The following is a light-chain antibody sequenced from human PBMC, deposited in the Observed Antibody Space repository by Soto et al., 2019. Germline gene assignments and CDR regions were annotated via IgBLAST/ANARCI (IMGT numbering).Light chain of an antibody. Sequence: EIVFTQSPGTLSLSPGERATLSCRASQSVSSNYLAWYQQKPGQAPRLLIYGASNRATGTPDRFSGSGSGTDFTLTIGRLEPEDFALYYCQQYGISLTFGGGTKVDIK. CDR1: QSVSSNY. J-gene: IGKJ4*01. CDR3: QQYGISLT. V-gene: IGKV3-20*01. CDR2: GAS.